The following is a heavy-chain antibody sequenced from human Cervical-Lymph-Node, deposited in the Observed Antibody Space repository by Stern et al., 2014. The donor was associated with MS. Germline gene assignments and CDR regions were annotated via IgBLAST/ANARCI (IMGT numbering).Heavy chain of an antibody. CDR3: ARGQYSKYYFDF. CDR1: GFTVSTNY. CDR2: IYLGGST. V-gene: IGHV3-53*01. Sequence: EVQLVQSGGGLIQPGGSLRLSCAASGFTVSTNYMTWVRQAPGKGLERVSVIYLGGSTYYADSVKGRFTISRDNSRNTLYLQMNSLRAEDTAIYYCARGQYSKYYFDFWGQGTLVTVSS. D-gene: IGHD5-18*01. J-gene: IGHJ4*02.